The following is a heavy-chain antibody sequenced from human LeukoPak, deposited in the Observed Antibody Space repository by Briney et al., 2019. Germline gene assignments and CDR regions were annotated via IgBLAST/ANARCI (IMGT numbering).Heavy chain of an antibody. CDR1: GGSFSGYY. D-gene: IGHD5-18*01. V-gene: IGHV4-34*01. CDR2: INHSGST. CDR3: ARALWSQGYFDY. Sequence: SETLSLTCAVYGGSFSGYYWSWIRQPPGKGLEWIGEINHSGSTNYNPSLKSRVTISVDTSKNQFSLKLSSVTAADTAVYYCARALWSQGYFDYWGQGTLVTVSS. J-gene: IGHJ4*02.